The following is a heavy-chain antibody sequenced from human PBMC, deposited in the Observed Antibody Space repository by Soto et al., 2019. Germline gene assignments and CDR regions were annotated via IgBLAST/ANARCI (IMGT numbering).Heavy chain of an antibody. D-gene: IGHD1-1*01. V-gene: IGHV1-3*01. CDR1: GYTFTSYA. CDR2: INAGNGNT. J-gene: IGHJ5*02. Sequence: ASVKVSCKASGYTFTSYAMHWVRQAPGQRLEWVGWINAGNGNTKYSQKFQGRVTITRDTSASTAYMELSSLRSEDTAVYYCARGPGTHYTATTNNWFAPWGQGTLVTVSS. CDR3: ARGPGTHYTATTNNWFAP.